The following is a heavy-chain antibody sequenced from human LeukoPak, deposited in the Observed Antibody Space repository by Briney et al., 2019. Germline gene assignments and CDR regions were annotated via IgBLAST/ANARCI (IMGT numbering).Heavy chain of an antibody. V-gene: IGHV4-61*02. CDR2: IYTSGST. J-gene: IGHJ6*03. D-gene: IGHD6-13*01. CDR1: GGSNSSGGYY. CDR3: ARDSWWTAAGYYYYMDV. Sequence: PSETLSLTCTVSGGSNSSGGYYWSWIRQPAGKGLEWIGRIYTSGSTNYNPSLKSRVTISVDTSKNQFSLKLSSVTAADTAVYYCARDSWWTAAGYYYYMDVWGKGTTVTVSS.